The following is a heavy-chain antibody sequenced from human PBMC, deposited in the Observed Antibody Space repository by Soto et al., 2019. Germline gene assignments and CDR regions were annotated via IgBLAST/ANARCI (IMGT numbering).Heavy chain of an antibody. CDR2: IVVGSGNT. J-gene: IGHJ6*02. D-gene: IGHD5-18*01. CDR1: GFTFTSSA. Sequence: SVKVSCKASGFTFTSSAVQWVRQARGQRLEWIGWIVVGSGNTNYAQKFQERVTITRDMSTSTAYKELSSLRSEDTAVYYCAALTYSLSSYYYYGMDVWGQGTTVTVSS. V-gene: IGHV1-58*01. CDR3: AALTYSLSSYYYYGMDV.